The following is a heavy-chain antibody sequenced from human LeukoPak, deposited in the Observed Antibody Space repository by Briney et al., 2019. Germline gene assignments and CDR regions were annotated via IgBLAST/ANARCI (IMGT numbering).Heavy chain of an antibody. V-gene: IGHV4-59*01. CDR3: ARDHSNDGVDY. CDR1: GGSISSYY. Sequence: KSSETLSLTCTVSGGSISSYYWSWIRQPPGKGLEWIGYIYYSGSTNYNPSLKSRVTISVDTSKNQFSLKLSSVTAADTAVYYCARDHSNDGVDYWGQGTLVTVSS. D-gene: IGHD1-1*01. J-gene: IGHJ4*02. CDR2: IYYSGST.